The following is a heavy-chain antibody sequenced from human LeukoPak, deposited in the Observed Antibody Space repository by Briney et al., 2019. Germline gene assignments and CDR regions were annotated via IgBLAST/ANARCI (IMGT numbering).Heavy chain of an antibody. V-gene: IGHV1-46*01. CDR2: INPTGGST. Sequence: GASVKVSCKASGYTFPSYFMHWVRQAPGQGLEWTGIINPTGGSTTYAQKFQGRVTMTRDTSTSTVYMELSSLRSDDTAVYYCARTAARRFDYWGQGTLVTVSS. D-gene: IGHD6-6*01. CDR1: GYTFPSYF. CDR3: ARTAARRFDY. J-gene: IGHJ4*02.